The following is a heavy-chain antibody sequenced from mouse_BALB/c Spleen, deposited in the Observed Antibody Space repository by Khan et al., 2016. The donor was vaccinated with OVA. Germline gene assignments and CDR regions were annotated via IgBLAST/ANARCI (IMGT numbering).Heavy chain of an antibody. J-gene: IGHJ4*01. CDR3: ARRYDPYYYAMDY. D-gene: IGHD2-3*01. CDR1: GFTFSDYY. CDR2: ISTGGGST. V-gene: IGHV5-12*02. Sequence: EVELVESGGGLVQPGGSLKLSCATSGFTFSDYYMYWVRQTPEKRLEWVAHISTGGGSTYYPDNVKGRFTISRDNAKNTLYLQMSRLKSEDTAMYYCARRYDPYYYAMDYWGQGTSVTVSS.